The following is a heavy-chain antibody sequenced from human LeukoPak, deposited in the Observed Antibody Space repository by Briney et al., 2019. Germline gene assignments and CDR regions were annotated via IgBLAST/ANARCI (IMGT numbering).Heavy chain of an antibody. CDR3: TTDAYSYGYEDY. Sequence: GESLRLSCVASGFTFSSFAMNWVRQVPGKGLEWVGRIESKTDGGTADYAAPVKGRFTISRDDSKNTLYLQMSSLKTEDSAVYYCTTDAYSYGYEDYWGQGTQVSVSS. D-gene: IGHD5-18*01. J-gene: IGHJ4*02. CDR2: IESKTDGGTA. V-gene: IGHV3-15*04. CDR1: GFTFSSFA.